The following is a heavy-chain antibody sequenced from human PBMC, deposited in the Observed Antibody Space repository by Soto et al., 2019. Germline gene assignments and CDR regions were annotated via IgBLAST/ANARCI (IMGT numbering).Heavy chain of an antibody. D-gene: IGHD5-12*01. CDR3: TKNSAYALYY. CDR2: IHHSGGT. V-gene: IGHV4-4*02. Sequence: QVQLQESGPGLVKPSGTLSLSCAVSGGSVSNNNWWSWVRQSPGNGLEWIGEIHHSGGTSYNPSLESRATLSVDKAKNELSLRLNYVNAADTAVYYCTKNSAYALYYWGLGILVTVSS. J-gene: IGHJ4*02. CDR1: GGSVSNNNW.